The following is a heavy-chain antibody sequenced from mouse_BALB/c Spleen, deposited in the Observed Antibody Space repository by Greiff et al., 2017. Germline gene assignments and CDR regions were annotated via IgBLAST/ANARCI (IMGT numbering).Heavy chain of an antibody. CDR3: ARVEFPIYYYGSSTYWYFDV. D-gene: IGHD1-1*01. J-gene: IGHJ1*01. V-gene: IGHV3-6*02. CDR1: GYSITSGYY. Sequence: EVQLQESGPGLVKPSQSLSLTCSVTGYSITSGYYWNWIRQFPGNKLEWMGYISYDGSNNYNPSLKNRISITRDTSKNQFFLKLNSVTTEDTATYYCARVEFPIYYYGSSTYWYFDVWGAGTTVTVSS. CDR2: ISYDGSN.